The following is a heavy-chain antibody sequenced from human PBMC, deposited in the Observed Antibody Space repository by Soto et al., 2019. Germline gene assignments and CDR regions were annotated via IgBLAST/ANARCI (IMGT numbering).Heavy chain of an antibody. CDR2: INWSEDK. CDR1: GFSLTTSGVG. J-gene: IGHJ4*02. D-gene: IGHD6-19*01. CDR3: AHSVCGWYEPFDY. Sequence: QITLKESGPTLVKPTQTLTLTCTFSGFSLTTSGVGVGWIRQPPGKALEWLAFINWSEDKYYSPSLKSRLTITNDTSKHQVVLTITNMDPVDTATYYCAHSVCGWYEPFDYWGQGTLVTVSS. V-gene: IGHV2-5*01.